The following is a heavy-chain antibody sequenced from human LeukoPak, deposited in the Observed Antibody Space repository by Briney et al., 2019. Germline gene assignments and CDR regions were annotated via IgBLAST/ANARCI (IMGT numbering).Heavy chain of an antibody. CDR3: ARYNSMFRGVTTSDY. Sequence: ASVKVSCKASGYTFTNYGFTWVRQASGQGLEWMGNSAYNGNTNYAQKFQDRVTMTTDTSTSTAYMELRSLKSDDTAVYYCARYNSMFRGVTTSDYWGQGTLVTVSS. D-gene: IGHD3-10*01. V-gene: IGHV1-18*01. J-gene: IGHJ4*02. CDR2: SAYNGNT. CDR1: GYTFTNYG.